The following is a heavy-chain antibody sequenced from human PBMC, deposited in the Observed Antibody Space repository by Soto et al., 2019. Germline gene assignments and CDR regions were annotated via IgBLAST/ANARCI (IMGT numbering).Heavy chain of an antibody. V-gene: IGHV3-30*18. J-gene: IGHJ4*02. Sequence: GGSLRLSCAASGFTFSSYGMHWVRQAPGKGLEWVAVISYDGSNKYYADSVKGRFTISRDNSKNTLYLQMNSLRAEDTAVYYCAKEEGSRLYYFDYGGQGTLGTVSS. CDR3: AKEEGSRLYYFDY. CDR2: ISYDGSNK. D-gene: IGHD3-10*01. CDR1: GFTFSSYG.